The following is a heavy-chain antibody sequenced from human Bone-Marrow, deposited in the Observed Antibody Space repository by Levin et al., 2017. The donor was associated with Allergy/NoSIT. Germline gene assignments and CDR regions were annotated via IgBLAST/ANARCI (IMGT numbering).Heavy chain of an antibody. CDR1: GDSFSSSY. V-gene: IGHV4-4*07. CDR2: IYSSGTT. Sequence: SQTLSLTCNVSGDSFSSSYWSWIRQPAGKKLQWIGRIYSSGTTNYNPSLKSRVTMSIDTSKNQFSLKLTSVTAADTALYYCARVSGWAWFDSWGQGILVTVSS. CDR3: ARVSGWAWFDS. D-gene: IGHD3-10*01. J-gene: IGHJ5*01.